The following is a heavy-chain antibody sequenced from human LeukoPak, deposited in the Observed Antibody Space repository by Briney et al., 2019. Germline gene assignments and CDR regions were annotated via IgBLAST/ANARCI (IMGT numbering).Heavy chain of an antibody. CDR2: IRSKANSYAT. CDR3: TRHERLFGESELSDY. D-gene: IGHD3-10*02. Sequence: GSLRLSCAASGFTFSGSAMHWVRQASGKGLEWVGRIRSKANSYATAYAASVKGRFTISRDDSKNTAYLQMNSLKTEDTAVYYCTRHERLFGESELSDYWGQGTLVTVSS. J-gene: IGHJ4*02. CDR1: GFTFSGSA. V-gene: IGHV3-73*01.